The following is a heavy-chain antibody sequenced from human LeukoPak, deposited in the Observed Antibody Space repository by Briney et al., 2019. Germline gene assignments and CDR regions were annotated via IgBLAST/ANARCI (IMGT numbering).Heavy chain of an antibody. D-gene: IGHD3-22*01. CDR2: ITQDGSEI. Sequence: QPGGSLRLSCAASGFTFSNYWMSWVRQAPGKGLEWLANITQDGSEIYYVDSVKGRFTISRDNGKNSLYLQINSLRADDTAVYYCARDQDSMIVVRTTNWFFGLWSRGTLVTVSS. J-gene: IGHJ2*01. V-gene: IGHV3-7*01. CDR1: GFTFSNYW. CDR3: ARDQDSMIVVRTTNWFFGL.